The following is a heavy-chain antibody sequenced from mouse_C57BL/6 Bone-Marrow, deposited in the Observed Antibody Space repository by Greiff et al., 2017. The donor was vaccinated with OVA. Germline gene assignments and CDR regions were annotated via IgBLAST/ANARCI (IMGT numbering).Heavy chain of an antibody. Sequence: VQLQQFGPELVKPGASVKISCKASGYSFTDYNMNWVKQSNGKSLEWIGVINPNYGTTSYNQKFKGKATLTVDQSSSTAYMQLNSLTSEDSAVYYCAKKFLYYGSSYWYFDVWGTGTTVTVSS. CDR3: AKKFLYYGSSYWYFDV. J-gene: IGHJ1*03. CDR1: GYSFTDYN. V-gene: IGHV1-39*01. CDR2: INPNYGTT. D-gene: IGHD1-1*01.